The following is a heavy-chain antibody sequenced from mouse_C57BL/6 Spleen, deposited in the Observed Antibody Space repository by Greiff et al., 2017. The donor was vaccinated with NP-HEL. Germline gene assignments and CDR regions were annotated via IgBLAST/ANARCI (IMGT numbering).Heavy chain of an antibody. CDR2: IDPETGGT. J-gene: IGHJ4*01. CDR1: GYTFTDYE. Sequence: QVQLQQSGAELVRPGASVTLSCKASGYTFTDYEMHWVKQTPVHGLEWIGAIDPETGGTAYNQKFKGTAILTADKSSSTAYMELRSLTSEDSAVYYCTRYRMIYAMDDWGQGTSVTVSS. V-gene: IGHV1-15*01. CDR3: TRYRMIYAMDD. D-gene: IGHD2-3*01.